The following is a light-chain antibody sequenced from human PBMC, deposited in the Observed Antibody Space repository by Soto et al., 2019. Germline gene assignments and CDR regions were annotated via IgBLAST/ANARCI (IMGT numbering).Light chain of an antibody. CDR3: QQRSNWQGT. J-gene: IGKJ5*01. CDR1: RSVSSY. V-gene: IGKV3-11*01. Sequence: EILFTQSPVTLSLSPGERATLFCRASRSVSSYLAWYPEKLGQAPRIFIYDASNRATGIPARFSGSGSGTDFTLTISSLEPEDFAVYYCQQRSNWQGTFGQGTRLEIK. CDR2: DAS.